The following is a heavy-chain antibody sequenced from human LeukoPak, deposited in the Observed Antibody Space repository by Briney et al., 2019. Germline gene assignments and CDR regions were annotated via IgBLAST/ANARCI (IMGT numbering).Heavy chain of an antibody. CDR3: AREVYCSSTSCTYYFDY. V-gene: IGHV1-46*01. CDR2: INPSGDIT. CDR1: GYTFTSYY. J-gene: IGHJ4*02. Sequence: GASVKVSCKASGYTFTSYYIHWVRQAPGQGLEWMGIINPSGDITSYAQKFQGRVTMTRDTSTSTVYMELSSLRSDDTAVYYCAREVYCSSTSCTYYFDYWGQGTLVTVSS. D-gene: IGHD2-2*01.